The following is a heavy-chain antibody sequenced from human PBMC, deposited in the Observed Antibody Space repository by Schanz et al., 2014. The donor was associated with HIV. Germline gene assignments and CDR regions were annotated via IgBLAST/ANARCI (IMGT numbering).Heavy chain of an antibody. Sequence: EVQLVESGGGLVQPGMSLRLSCAASGFTFSRYGIHWVRQAPGKGLEWVSSISSGSSYIYYADSVKGRFTISRDNVKDTLFLQLNSLRPDDSAIYYCARADYGSGSFHNGPDYWGQGTLVTVSS. V-gene: IGHV3-21*01. CDR1: GFTFSRYG. J-gene: IGHJ4*02. CDR3: ARADYGSGSFHNGPDY. CDR2: ISSGSSYI. D-gene: IGHD3-10*01.